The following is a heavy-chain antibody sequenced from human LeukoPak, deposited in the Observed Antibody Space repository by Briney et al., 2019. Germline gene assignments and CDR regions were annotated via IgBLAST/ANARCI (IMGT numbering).Heavy chain of an antibody. Sequence: TGGSLRLSCAASGFTFSSSAMSWVRQAPGKGLEWVSAISNNGGYTYYADSVQGRFTISRDNSKSTLCLQMNSLRAEDTAVYYCAKQLGYCSDGSCYFPYWAQGTLVTVSS. CDR1: GFTFSSSA. CDR2: ISNNGGYT. V-gene: IGHV3-23*01. J-gene: IGHJ4*02. CDR3: AKQLGYCSDGSCYFPY. D-gene: IGHD2-15*01.